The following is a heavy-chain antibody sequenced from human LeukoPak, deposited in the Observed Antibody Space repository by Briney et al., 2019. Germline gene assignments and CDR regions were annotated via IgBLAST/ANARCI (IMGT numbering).Heavy chain of an antibody. CDR3: AREWNSRATFDY. V-gene: IGHV3-21*05. CDR2: IHSSGNYI. CDR1: ASGDDFSSHS. D-gene: IGHD1-1*01. J-gene: IGHJ4*02. Sequence: PGGSLRLSCRASASGDDFSSHSMNWVRQAPGKGLEWISYIHSSGNYIFDAASVKGRFTVSRDNARNSLYLQMNSLRVEDTATYYCAREWNSRATFDYWGQGTLVTVSS.